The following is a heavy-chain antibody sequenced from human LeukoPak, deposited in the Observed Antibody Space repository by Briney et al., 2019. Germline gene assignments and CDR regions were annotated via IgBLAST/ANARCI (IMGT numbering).Heavy chain of an antibody. CDR3: ASGYDSSGYQGY. CDR1: GGSFSGYY. Sequence: SETLSLTCAVYGGSFSGYYWSWIRQPPGKRLEWIGEINHSGSTNFNPSLKSRVTISVDTSKNQFSLKLSSVTAADTAVYYCASGYDSSGYQGYWGQGTLVTVSS. V-gene: IGHV4-34*01. J-gene: IGHJ4*02. D-gene: IGHD3-22*01. CDR2: INHSGST.